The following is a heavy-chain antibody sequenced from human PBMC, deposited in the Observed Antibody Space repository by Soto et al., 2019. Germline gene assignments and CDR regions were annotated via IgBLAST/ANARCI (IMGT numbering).Heavy chain of an antibody. J-gene: IGHJ5*02. V-gene: IGHV4-34*01. CDR2: INHSGST. CDR3: ARQKGARWSCSGGSCPVRGFDP. D-gene: IGHD2-15*01. CDR1: GGSFSGYY. Sequence: SETLSLTCAFYGGSFSGYYWSWIRQPPGKGLEWIGEINHSGSTNYNPSLKSRVTISVDTSKNQFSLKLSSVTAADTAVYYCARQKGARWSCSGGSCPVRGFDPWGQGTLVTVSS.